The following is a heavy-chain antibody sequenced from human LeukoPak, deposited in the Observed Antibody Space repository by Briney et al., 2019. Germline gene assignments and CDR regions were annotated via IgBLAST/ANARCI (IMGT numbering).Heavy chain of an antibody. Sequence: PGGSLRLSCAASGFTFNTYGMHWVRQAPGQGLEWVAAIWFDGSVKHYSDAVKGRFTISRDNSKKTVNLQMNSLRAEDTAVYYCTRENGGDGYNGGAFDIWGQGTMVTVAS. CDR1: GFTFNTYG. CDR3: TRENGGDGYNGGAFDI. V-gene: IGHV3-33*08. CDR2: IWFDGSVK. D-gene: IGHD5-24*01. J-gene: IGHJ3*02.